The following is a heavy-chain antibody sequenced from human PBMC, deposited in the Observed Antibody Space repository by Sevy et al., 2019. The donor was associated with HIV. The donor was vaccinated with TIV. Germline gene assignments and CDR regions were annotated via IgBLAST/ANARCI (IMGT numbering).Heavy chain of an antibody. CDR1: GFTFSDYY. J-gene: IGHJ4*02. CDR2: ISSSGSTI. Sequence: GGSLRLSCAASGFTFSDYYMSWIRQAPGKGLEWVSYISSSGSTIYYAHSVKGRFTISRDNAKNSLYLQMNSLRAEDTAVYYCARDQGVYYYDSSGYIPYYFDYWGQGTLVTVSS. V-gene: IGHV3-11*01. CDR3: ARDQGVYYYDSSGYIPYYFDY. D-gene: IGHD3-22*01.